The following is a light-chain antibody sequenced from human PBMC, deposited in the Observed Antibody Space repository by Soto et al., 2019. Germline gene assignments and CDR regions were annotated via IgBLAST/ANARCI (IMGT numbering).Light chain of an antibody. CDR1: HRVSSY. CDR2: ATS. Sequence: EIVMTQSPATLSVSPGXRATLSCRASHRVSSYLAWYQQKPGQAPRLLIYATSTRATGIPARFSGSGSGTEFTLTLSSLQSEDFAVYYCQQYNNWPLTFGGGTKVDIK. CDR3: QQYNNWPLT. V-gene: IGKV3-15*01. J-gene: IGKJ4*01.